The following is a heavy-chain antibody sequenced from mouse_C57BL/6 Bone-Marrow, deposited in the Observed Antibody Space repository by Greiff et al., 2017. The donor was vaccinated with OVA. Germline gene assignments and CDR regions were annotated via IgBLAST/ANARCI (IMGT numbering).Heavy chain of an antibody. V-gene: IGHV1-72*01. J-gene: IGHJ4*01. D-gene: IGHD2-3*01. CDR2: IDPNSGGT. CDR1: GYTFTSYW. Sequence: VQLQQPGAELVKPGASVKLSCKASGYTFTSYWMHWVKQRTGRGLEWIGRIDPNSGGTKYNEKFKSTATLTVDKPSSTAYMQLSSLTSEVSAVYYCARPSYDGYGYAMDYWGQGTSVTVSS. CDR3: ARPSYDGYGYAMDY.